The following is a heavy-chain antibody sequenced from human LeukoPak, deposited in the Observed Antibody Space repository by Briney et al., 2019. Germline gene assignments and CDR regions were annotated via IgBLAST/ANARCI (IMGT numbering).Heavy chain of an antibody. Sequence: PSETLSLTCTVSGGSISSTSYYWGWIRQTPGKGLEWIGNMYYSGGSTYYNPSLESRVTISVDTSKNQSSLELSSVTAADTAVYYCARSLSYYYDTSAYSWGQGTLVTVSS. V-gene: IGHV4-39*01. D-gene: IGHD3-22*01. CDR3: ARSLSYYYDTSAYS. CDR2: MYYSGGST. J-gene: IGHJ5*02. CDR1: GGSISSTSYY.